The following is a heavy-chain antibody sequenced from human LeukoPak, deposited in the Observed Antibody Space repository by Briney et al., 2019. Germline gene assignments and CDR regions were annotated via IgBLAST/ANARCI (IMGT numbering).Heavy chain of an antibody. D-gene: IGHD6-19*01. J-gene: IGHJ4*02. CDR1: GFTVSSNY. Sequence: GGSLRLSCAASGFTVSSNYMSWVRQAPGKGLEWVSVIYSGGSTYYADSVKGRFTISRDNSKNTLYLQMNSLRAEDMALYYCAKGDSSGWLMYFDYWGQGTLVTVSS. CDR2: IYSGGST. V-gene: IGHV3-53*01. CDR3: AKGDSSGWLMYFDY.